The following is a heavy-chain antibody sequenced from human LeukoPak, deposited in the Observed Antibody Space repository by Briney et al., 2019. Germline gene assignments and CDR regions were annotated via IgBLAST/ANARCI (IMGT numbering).Heavy chain of an antibody. V-gene: IGHV5-51*01. D-gene: IGHD6-19*01. CDR2: IYPGDSDT. Sequence: GESLKISCKGSGYSFTSYRIGWVRQMPGKGLEWMGIIYPGDSDTRYSPSFQGQVTISADKSISTAYLQWSSLKASDTAMYYCARVWLGPYYYYYGMDVWGQGTTVTVSS. J-gene: IGHJ6*02. CDR3: ARVWLGPYYYYYGMDV. CDR1: GYSFTSYR.